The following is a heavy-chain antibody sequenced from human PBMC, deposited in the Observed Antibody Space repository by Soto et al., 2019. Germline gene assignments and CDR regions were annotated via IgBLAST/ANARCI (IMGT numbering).Heavy chain of an antibody. D-gene: IGHD2-21*02. CDR3: ARYCGGDCYPRGENAFAI. Sequence: SETLSLACSVSGGSISSSSDYGGWVRQPAVRGLEWIGSIYYSGSTYYNPSLKSRVTISVDTSKNQFSLKLSPVTAADTAVYYCARYCGGDCYPRGENAFAIWGQATMVTVSS. CDR1: GGSISSSSDY. CDR2: IYYSGST. J-gene: IGHJ3*02. V-gene: IGHV4-39*01.